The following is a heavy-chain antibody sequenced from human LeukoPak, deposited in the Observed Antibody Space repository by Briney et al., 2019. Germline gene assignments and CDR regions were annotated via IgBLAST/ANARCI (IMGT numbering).Heavy chain of an antibody. CDR2: INPNSGGT. CDR1: GYTFTGYY. J-gene: IGHJ6*02. V-gene: IGHV1-2*06. D-gene: IGHD3-10*01. CDR3: ARDMIIMVRGVPYGVDV. Sequence: ASVKVSCKASGYTFTGYYMHWVRQAPGQGPEWMGRINPNSGGTNYAQKFQGRVTMTRDTSISTAYMELSRLRSDDTAVYYCARDMIIMVRGVPYGVDVWGQGTPVTVSS.